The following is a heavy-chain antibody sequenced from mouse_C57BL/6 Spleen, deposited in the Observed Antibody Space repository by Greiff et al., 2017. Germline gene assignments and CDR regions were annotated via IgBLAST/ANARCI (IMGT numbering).Heavy chain of an antibody. Sequence: DVHLVESGGGLVQPGGSMKLSCVASGFTFSNYWMSWVRQSPGKGLEWVAQIRLKSDNYATHYAESVKGRFTISRDDYKSSVYLHMNNLRAEDTGIYYCTFYYEYEGFFADWGQGTLVTVSA. J-gene: IGHJ3*01. CDR3: TFYYEYEGFFAD. V-gene: IGHV6-3*01. CDR1: GFTFSNYW. D-gene: IGHD2-4*01. CDR2: IRLKSDNYAT.